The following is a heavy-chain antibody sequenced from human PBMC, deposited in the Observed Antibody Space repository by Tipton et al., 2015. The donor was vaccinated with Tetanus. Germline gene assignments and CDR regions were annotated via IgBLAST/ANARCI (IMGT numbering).Heavy chain of an antibody. J-gene: IGHJ3*02. V-gene: IGHV1-18*01. D-gene: IGHD1-1*01. Sequence: QLVQSGAEVRKPGASVRVSCTLSGYYLTNYGISWVRQAPGQGLEWMAWISGYNGNTKSAQRFQGRVTMTADKSASTAYLDLRSLKSDDTAVYYCATVGAGLRRREGPLDSWGQGTMVTVSS. CDR1: GYYLTNYG. CDR3: ATVGAGLRRREGPLDS. CDR2: ISGYNGNT.